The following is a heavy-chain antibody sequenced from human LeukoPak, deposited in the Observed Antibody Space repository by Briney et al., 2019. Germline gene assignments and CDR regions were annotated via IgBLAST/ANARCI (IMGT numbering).Heavy chain of an antibody. J-gene: IGHJ4*02. CDR2: ISYDGSNK. CDR3: ARDGDTAMVTVDY. CDR1: GFTFSSYA. V-gene: IGHV3-30-3*01. D-gene: IGHD5-18*01. Sequence: GGSLRLSCAASGFTFSSYAMHWVRQAPGKGLEWVAVISYDGSNKYYADSVKGRFTISRDNSKNTLYLQMNSLRAEDTAVYYCARDGDTAMVTVDYWGQGTLVTVSS.